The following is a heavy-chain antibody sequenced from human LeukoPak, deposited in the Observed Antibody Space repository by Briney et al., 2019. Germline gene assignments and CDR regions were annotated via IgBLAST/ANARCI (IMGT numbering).Heavy chain of an antibody. V-gene: IGHV4-59*01. D-gene: IGHD2-15*01. CDR1: GGSISSYY. Sequence: PSETLSHTFTVSGGSISSYYWSWIRQPPGKGLEWVGYIYYSGSTNYNPSLKSRVTISVDTSKNQFSLKLSSVTAADTAVYYCARVLGYCSGGSCYRAGFDYWGQGTLVTVSS. CDR3: ARVLGYCSGGSCYRAGFDY. CDR2: IYYSGST. J-gene: IGHJ4*02.